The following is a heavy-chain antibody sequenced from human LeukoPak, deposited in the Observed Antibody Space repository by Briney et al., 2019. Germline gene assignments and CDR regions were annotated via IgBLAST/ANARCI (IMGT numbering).Heavy chain of an antibody. J-gene: IGHJ3*02. CDR1: DYSIRSGHY. Sequence: NPSETLSLTCTVSDYSIRSGHYWGWIRQPPGKGLERIASMFHSGITNNNPSLKSRVTISVDTSKNQFSLKLSSVTAADTAVYYCARNPRITMIVVLSRGSDAFDIWGQGTMVTVSS. V-gene: IGHV4-38-2*02. CDR3: ARNPRITMIVVLSRGSDAFDI. CDR2: MFHSGIT. D-gene: IGHD3-22*01.